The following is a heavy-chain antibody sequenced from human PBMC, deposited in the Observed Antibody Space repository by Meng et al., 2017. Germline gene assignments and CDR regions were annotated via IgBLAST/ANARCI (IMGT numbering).Heavy chain of an antibody. CDR3: ARSRFRIAAAYDAFDI. V-gene: IGHV3-21*01. D-gene: IGHD6-13*01. CDR2: ISSSSSYI. CDR1: GFTFSSYE. Sequence: GESLKISCAASGFTFSSYEMNWVRQAPGKGLEWVSSISSSSSYIYYADSVKGRFTISRDNAKNSLYLQMNSLRAEDTAVYYCARSRFRIAAAYDAFDIWGQGTMVTVSS. J-gene: IGHJ3*02.